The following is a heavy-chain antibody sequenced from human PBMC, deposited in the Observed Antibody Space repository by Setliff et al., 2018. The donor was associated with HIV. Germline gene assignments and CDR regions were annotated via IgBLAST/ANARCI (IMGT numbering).Heavy chain of an antibody. D-gene: IGHD1-7*01. CDR1: GCSISSGGYY. CDR2: IYYNGRT. V-gene: IGHV4-31*03. Sequence: SETLSLTCTVSGCSISSGGYYWNWIRQYPVKGLEWIGHIYYNGRTLFNPALGTRLNMSVDTSENQFSLHLNSVTAADSAVYYCVRCSNRNYVTNAFDIWGQGTTVTVSS. CDR3: VRCSNRNYVTNAFDI. J-gene: IGHJ3*02.